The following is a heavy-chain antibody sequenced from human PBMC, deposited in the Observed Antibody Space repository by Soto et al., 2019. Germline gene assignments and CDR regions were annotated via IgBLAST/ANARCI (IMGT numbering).Heavy chain of an antibody. J-gene: IGHJ6*03. D-gene: IGHD1-7*01. CDR2: IVVGSGNT. CDR1: GFTFTSSV. Sequence: GASVKVSCKASGFTFTSSVMQWVRQARGQRLEWIGWIVVGSGNTNYAQKFQERVTITRDMSISTAYMELSSLRSEDTAVYYCAAAVTGTTTMDVWGKGTTVTVSS. V-gene: IGHV1-58*02. CDR3: AAAVTGTTTMDV.